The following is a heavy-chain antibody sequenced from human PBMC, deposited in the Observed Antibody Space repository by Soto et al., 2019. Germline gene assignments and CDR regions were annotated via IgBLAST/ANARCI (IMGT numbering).Heavy chain of an antibody. CDR2: ISGSGGST. Sequence: EVQLLESGGGVVQPGGSLGLSCAASGFTFSDIALSWVRQAPGRGLEWVSGISGSGGSTYYADSVKGRFTISRDNSENTLYLQVNSLRAEDTAVYYCARRVITDYYYYGMDVWGQGTRVTVSS. D-gene: IGHD3-22*01. J-gene: IGHJ6*02. V-gene: IGHV3-23*01. CDR3: ARRVITDYYYYGMDV. CDR1: GFTFSDIA.